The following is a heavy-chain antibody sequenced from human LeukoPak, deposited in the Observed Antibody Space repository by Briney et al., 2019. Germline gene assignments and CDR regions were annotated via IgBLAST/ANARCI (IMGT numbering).Heavy chain of an antibody. V-gene: IGHV1-8*01. J-gene: IGHJ1*01. Sequence: GASVKVSCKASGYTFGSFDINWVRQAPGQGLEWMGWMNPNSGNSGFAQKFQGRVIMTRNTSIATAYMEVTNLRFDDTAVYYCVDPDRWGQGTLVTVSS. CDR3: VDPDR. CDR2: MNPNSGNS. D-gene: IGHD3-22*01. CDR1: GYTFGSFD.